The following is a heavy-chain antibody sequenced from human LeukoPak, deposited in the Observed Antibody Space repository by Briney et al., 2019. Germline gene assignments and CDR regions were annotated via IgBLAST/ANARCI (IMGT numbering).Heavy chain of an antibody. V-gene: IGHV4-59*01. CDR3: ARDGAYGGSGDYHFDY. J-gene: IGHJ4*02. CDR1: GGSISTYY. CDR2: IYYTGSP. Sequence: DPSETLSLTCTVSGGSISTYYWSWIRQPPGKGLELMGYIYYTGSPNYSPSLKSRVTISVDTSKNQFSLKLSSVTAADTAVYYCARDGAYGGSGDYHFDYWGQGTLVTVSS. D-gene: IGHD4-17*01.